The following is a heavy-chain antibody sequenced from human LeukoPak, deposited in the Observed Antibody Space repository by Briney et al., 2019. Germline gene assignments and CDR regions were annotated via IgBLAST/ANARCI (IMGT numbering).Heavy chain of an antibody. Sequence: ASVKVSCKASGYTFTGYYMHWVRQAPGQGLEWMGWISAYNGNTNYAQKLQGRVTMTTDTSTSTAYMELRSLRSDDTAVYYCARVPMVRGVIIPNWFDPWGQGTLVTVSS. V-gene: IGHV1-18*04. D-gene: IGHD3-10*01. CDR1: GYTFTGYY. CDR2: ISAYNGNT. J-gene: IGHJ5*02. CDR3: ARVPMVRGVIIPNWFDP.